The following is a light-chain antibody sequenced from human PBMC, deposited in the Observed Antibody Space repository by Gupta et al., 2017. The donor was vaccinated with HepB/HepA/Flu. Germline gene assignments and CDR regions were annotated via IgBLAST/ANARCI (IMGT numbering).Light chain of an antibody. Sequence: VLTQSPGPLSLSRGERATLSCRASQSVRSNFFVWYQQRPGQTPRLLIYGGYSRATGIPDRFSGSGSGTDFALTISRLEPEDFAVYYCQQYGSLAKAFGQGTRVEI. V-gene: IGKV3-20*01. CDR2: GGY. CDR1: QSVRSNF. CDR3: QQYGSLAKA. J-gene: IGKJ1*01.